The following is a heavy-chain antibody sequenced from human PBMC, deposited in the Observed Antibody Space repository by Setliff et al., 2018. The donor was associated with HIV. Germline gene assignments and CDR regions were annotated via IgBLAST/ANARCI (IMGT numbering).Heavy chain of an antibody. D-gene: IGHD2-2*01. CDR2: IYHSEYT. J-gene: IGHJ6*02. Sequence: SETLSLTCTVSGGSISNSRYYWSWIRQPPGKGLEWIGEIYHSEYTNYNPSLKSRVSMSVDKSKNQFSVKLTSVTAADTAVYYCARGHCSGTNCYGVDYYGMDVWGQGTTVTVSS. CDR3: ARGHCSGTNCYGVDYYGMDV. V-gene: IGHV4-39*07. CDR1: GGSISNSRYY.